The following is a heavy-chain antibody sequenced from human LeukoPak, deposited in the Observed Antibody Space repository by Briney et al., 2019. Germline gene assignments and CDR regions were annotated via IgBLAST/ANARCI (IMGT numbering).Heavy chain of an antibody. CDR2: IYHSGST. CDR1: GYSISSGYY. CDR3: ARSLSRRWGTYYYGSGSHGFFDY. Sequence: SETLSLTCTVSGYSISSGYYWGWIRQPSGQGLEWIGSIYHSGSTFYNSSLKSRVTISVDTSKNQFSLKLSSVTAADTAVYYCARSLSRRWGTYYYGSGSHGFFDYWGQGTLVTVSS. J-gene: IGHJ4*02. D-gene: IGHD3-10*01. V-gene: IGHV4-38-2*02.